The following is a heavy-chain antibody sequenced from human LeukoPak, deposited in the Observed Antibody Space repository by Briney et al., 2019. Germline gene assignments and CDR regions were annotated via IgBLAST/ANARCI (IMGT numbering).Heavy chain of an antibody. J-gene: IGHJ4*02. CDR3: ATYYYDSSGYYGIDY. CDR2: FDAEDGET. Sequence: ASVKVSCKVSGYTLTELSMHWVRQARGKGSEWMGGFDAEDGETIYAQKFQGRVTIPEATSTDTAYLELSSLRSEDTAVYYCATYYYDSSGYYGIDYWGQGTLVTVSS. CDR1: GYTLTELS. D-gene: IGHD3-22*01. V-gene: IGHV1-24*01.